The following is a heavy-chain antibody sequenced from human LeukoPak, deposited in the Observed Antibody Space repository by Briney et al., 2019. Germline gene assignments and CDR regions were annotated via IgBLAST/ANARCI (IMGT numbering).Heavy chain of an antibody. CDR2: IKQDGSEK. Sequence: GGSLRLSCAASGFTFSSYWMSWVRQAPGKGLEWVANIKQDGSEKYYVDSVKGRFNISRDNAKNSLYLQMNSLRAEDTAVYYCARVVAYHYDSSGPDDAFDIWGQGTMVTVSS. D-gene: IGHD3-22*01. CDR1: GFTFSSYW. CDR3: ARVVAYHYDSSGPDDAFDI. V-gene: IGHV3-7*03. J-gene: IGHJ3*02.